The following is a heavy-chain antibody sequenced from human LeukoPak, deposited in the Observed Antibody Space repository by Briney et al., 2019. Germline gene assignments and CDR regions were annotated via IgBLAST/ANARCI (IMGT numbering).Heavy chain of an antibody. Sequence: SETLSLTCTVSGGSISSYYWSWIRQPPGKGLEWIGYIYYSGSTNYNPSLKSRVTISVDTSKNQSSLKLSSVTAADTAVYYCAREAMVRGVSPGGAFDIWGQGTMVTVSS. CDR3: AREAMVRGVSPGGAFDI. V-gene: IGHV4-59*01. CDR1: GGSISSYY. J-gene: IGHJ3*02. D-gene: IGHD3-10*01. CDR2: IYYSGST.